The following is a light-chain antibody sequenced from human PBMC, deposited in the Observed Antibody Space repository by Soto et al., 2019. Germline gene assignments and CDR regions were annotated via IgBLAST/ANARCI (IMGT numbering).Light chain of an antibody. V-gene: IGLV2-14*01. J-gene: IGLJ2*01. Sequence: QSALTQPASVSGSPGQSITISCTGTSSDVGGYNYVSWFQQHPGKAPKLMIYEVSHRPSGVSNRFSGSKSGNTASLTISGLQAEDEADYYCSSNTGSSYSIFGGRTKVTVL. CDR1: SSDVGGYNY. CDR2: EVS. CDR3: SSNTGSSYSI.